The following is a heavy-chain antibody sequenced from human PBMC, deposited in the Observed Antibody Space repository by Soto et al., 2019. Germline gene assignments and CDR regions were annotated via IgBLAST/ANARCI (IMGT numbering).Heavy chain of an antibody. D-gene: IGHD3-10*01. V-gene: IGHV3-53*01. CDR2: IYSGGYT. CDR3: PGRPGGGGY. J-gene: IGHJ4*02. Sequence: EVQLVESGGGLIQPGGSLRLSCAVSGFTVSNNYMSWVRQAPGKGLEGVSVIYSGGYTAYGDSVKGRFTISRDNSKNTLYFKMKSRGPDAPAVFSGPGRPGGGGYWGQGTLVTVSS. CDR1: GFTVSNNY.